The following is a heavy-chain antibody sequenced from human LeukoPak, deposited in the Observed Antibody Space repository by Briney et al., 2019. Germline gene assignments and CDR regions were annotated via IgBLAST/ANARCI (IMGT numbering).Heavy chain of an antibody. J-gene: IGHJ4*02. CDR2: IYYSGST. Sequence: PSETLSLTCTVSGGSISSSSYSWGWIRQPPGKGLEWIGSIYYSGSTYYNPSLKSRVTISVDTSKNQFSLKLSSVTAADTAVYYCARGKSGSYSSDLIDDYWGQGTLVTVSS. V-gene: IGHV4-39*01. CDR3: ARGKSGSYSSDLIDDY. D-gene: IGHD1-26*01. CDR1: GGSISSSSYS.